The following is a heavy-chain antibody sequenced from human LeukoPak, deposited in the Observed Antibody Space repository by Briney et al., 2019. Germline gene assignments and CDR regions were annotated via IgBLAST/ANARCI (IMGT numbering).Heavy chain of an antibody. J-gene: IGHJ4*02. D-gene: IGHD3-10*01. V-gene: IGHV1-24*01. CDR2: FDPEPGEI. Sequence: GASVKVSCKVSGHTLTELSMHWVRQAPGKGLEWMGGFDPEPGEIVYAQKFHGRVSMTEDTSTDTAYMELSSLKSEDTAMYYCATIPMVRGIIVDYWGQGTLITVSS. CDR3: ATIPMVRGIIVDY. CDR1: GHTLTELS.